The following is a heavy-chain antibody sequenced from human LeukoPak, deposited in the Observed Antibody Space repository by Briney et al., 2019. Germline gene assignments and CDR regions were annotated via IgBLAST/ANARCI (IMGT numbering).Heavy chain of an antibody. J-gene: IGHJ4*02. D-gene: IGHD2-21*02. Sequence: GGSLRLSCAASGFTLSCDEMHWVRQAPGKGLVWVSRINSDGSRTGYADSVKGRFTISRDNAKNTLYLQMNSLRAEDTAIYYCARELPREVTLDYWGQGTLVTVSS. CDR1: GFTLSCDE. V-gene: IGHV3-74*01. CDR2: INSDGSRT. CDR3: ARELPREVTLDY.